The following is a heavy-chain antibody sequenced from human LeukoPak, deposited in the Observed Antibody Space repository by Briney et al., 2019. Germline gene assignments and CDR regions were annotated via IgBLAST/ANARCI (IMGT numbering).Heavy chain of an antibody. V-gene: IGHV3-23*01. CDR1: AFTFSSYA. J-gene: IGHJ4*02. D-gene: IGHD4-23*01. CDR3: AKKGGNSGFFDS. Sequence: PGGSLRLSCAAYAFTFSSYAMSWVRQAPGKGLEWVSAIGPSGASTYYTDSVKGRFTISRDNSKNTLYLQMNSLRAEGTAVYYCAKKGGNSGFFDSWGQGTLVTVSS. CDR2: IGPSGAST.